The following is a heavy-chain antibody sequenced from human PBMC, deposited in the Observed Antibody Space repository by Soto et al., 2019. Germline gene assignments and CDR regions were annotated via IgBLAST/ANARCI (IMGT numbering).Heavy chain of an antibody. CDR2: IYHSGST. Sequence: SETLSLTCAVSGYSISCGYYWGWIRQPPGQGLEWIGSIYHSGSTHYNASLKSRVTISVDTSKNQISLKLSSVTAADTAVYYCARGLEYSGTDYWGQGTLVTVSS. V-gene: IGHV4-38-2*01. D-gene: IGHD2-15*01. CDR3: ARGLEYSGTDY. CDR1: GYSISCGYY. J-gene: IGHJ4*02.